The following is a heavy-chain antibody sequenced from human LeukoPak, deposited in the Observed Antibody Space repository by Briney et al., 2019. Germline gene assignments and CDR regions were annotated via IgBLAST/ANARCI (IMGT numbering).Heavy chain of an antibody. CDR1: GFTFSSYA. CDR3: ARDPISGSYGGDAFDI. Sequence: GRSLRLSCAASGFTFSSYAMHWVRQAPGKGLEWVAVISYDGSNKYYADSVKGRFTISRDNSKNTLYLQMNSLRAEDTAVYYCARDPISGSYGGDAFDIWGQGTMVTVSS. D-gene: IGHD1-26*01. V-gene: IGHV3-30-3*01. CDR2: ISYDGSNK. J-gene: IGHJ3*02.